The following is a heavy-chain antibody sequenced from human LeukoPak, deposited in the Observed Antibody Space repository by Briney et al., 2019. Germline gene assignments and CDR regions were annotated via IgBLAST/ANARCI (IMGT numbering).Heavy chain of an antibody. V-gene: IGHV4-31*03. CDR3: ASHKGDNWFDP. CDR2: IYYSGST. Sequence: SETLSLTCTVSGGSISSGGYYWSWIRQHPGKGLEWIGYIYYSGSTYYNPSRKSRVTISVDTSKNQFSLKLSSVTAADTAVYHCASHKGDNWFDPWGQGTLVTVSS. J-gene: IGHJ5*02. CDR1: GGSISSGGYY.